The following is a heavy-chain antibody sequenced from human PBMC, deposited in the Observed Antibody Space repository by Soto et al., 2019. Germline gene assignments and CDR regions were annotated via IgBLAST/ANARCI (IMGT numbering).Heavy chain of an antibody. CDR2: IIPIFGTA. CDR3: ARDRSEVVPAAMFDY. J-gene: IGHJ4*02. Sequence: QVQLVQSGAEVKKPGSSVKVSCKASGGTFSSYAISWVRQAPGQGLEWMGGIIPIFGTANYAQKFQGRVTITADESTSTAYMELSSLRSEDTSVYYCARDRSEVVPAAMFDYWGQGTLVTVAS. CDR1: GGTFSSYA. D-gene: IGHD2-2*01. V-gene: IGHV1-69*01.